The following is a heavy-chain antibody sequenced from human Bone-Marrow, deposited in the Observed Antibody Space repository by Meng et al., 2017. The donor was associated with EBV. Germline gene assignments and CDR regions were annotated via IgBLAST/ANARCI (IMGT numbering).Heavy chain of an antibody. V-gene: IGHV1-69*06. J-gene: IGHJ4*02. CDR2: IIPIFGTA. CDR1: GCTFSSYA. D-gene: IGHD1-1*01. CDR3: ARAHRERYSYYFDY. Sequence: VQQVPSGAEVEKPGSTVTVFCKDSGCTFSSYAISWVRPAPGQGLEWMGGIIPIFGTANYAQKFQGRVTITADKSTSTAYMELSSLRSEDTAVYYCARAHRERYSYYFDYWGQGTLVTVSS.